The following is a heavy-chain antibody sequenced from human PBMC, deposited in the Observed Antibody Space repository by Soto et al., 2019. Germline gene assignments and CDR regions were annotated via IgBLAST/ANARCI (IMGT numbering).Heavy chain of an antibody. Sequence: PGGPLRLSCAASGFTFSSYWMSWVRQAPGKGLEWVANIKQDGSEKYYVDSVKGRFTISRDNAKNSLYLQMNSLRAEDTAVYYCARDQDSSSWEYNYYYYGMDVWGQGTTVTVSS. V-gene: IGHV3-7*05. CDR3: ARDQDSSSWEYNYYYYGMDV. J-gene: IGHJ6*02. CDR1: GFTFSSYW. D-gene: IGHD6-13*01. CDR2: IKQDGSEK.